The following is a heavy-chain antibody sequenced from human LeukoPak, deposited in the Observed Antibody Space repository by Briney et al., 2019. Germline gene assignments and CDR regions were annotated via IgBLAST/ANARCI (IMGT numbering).Heavy chain of an antibody. D-gene: IGHD3-22*01. CDR1: GFTFSNYG. CDR2: ISYDGGNE. CDR3: ARTYDSSGYHHVGFDH. J-gene: IGHJ4*02. Sequence: GGSLRLSCAASGFTFSNYGMSWVRQAPGKGLEWVAVISYDGGNEYFADSVKGRFAISRDNSKNTLYLQMNSLRAEDTAVYYCARTYDSSGYHHVGFDHWGQGTLVTVSS. V-gene: IGHV3-30*03.